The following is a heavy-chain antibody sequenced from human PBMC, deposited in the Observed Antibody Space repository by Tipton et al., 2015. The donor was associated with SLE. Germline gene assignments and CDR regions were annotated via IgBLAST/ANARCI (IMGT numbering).Heavy chain of an antibody. CDR2: ISGDSSYK. CDR3: ARDFWSGPSIAYFQH. CDR1: GFTFSSYT. J-gene: IGHJ1*01. Sequence: HLVQSGGGLVKSGGSLRLSCAASGFTFSSYTMNWVRQAPGKGLEWVASISGDSSYKFYADSLKGRFTISRDNAKNSLYLQANSLRVDDTAVYYCARDFWSGPSIAYFQHWGQGTLVIVSS. D-gene: IGHD3-3*01. V-gene: IGHV3-21*01.